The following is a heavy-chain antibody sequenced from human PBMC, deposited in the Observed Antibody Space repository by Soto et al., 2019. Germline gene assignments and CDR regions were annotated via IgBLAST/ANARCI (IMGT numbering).Heavy chain of an antibody. D-gene: IGHD3-22*01. Sequence: SETLSLTCTVSGASINNNDYYWSWIRQTPGKGLEWIGYVYYSGSTDYIPSLKSRLSMSIDKSQNRFTLKLNSVTAADTATYYCARMSYFYDKWYFDLWGRGTLFTVSS. J-gene: IGHJ2*01. CDR1: GASINNNDYY. V-gene: IGHV4-30-4*01. CDR2: VYYSGST. CDR3: ARMSYFYDKWYFDL.